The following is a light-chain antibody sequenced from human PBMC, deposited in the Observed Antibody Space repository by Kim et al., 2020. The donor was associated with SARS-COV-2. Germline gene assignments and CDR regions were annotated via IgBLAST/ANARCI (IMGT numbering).Light chain of an antibody. Sequence: ASVGDRGTITFRASENIGTWLAWYQQKPGRARCVLIYLASTLESGVPSRFSGTESGTEFSLSITSLQPADFATYYCQHLSRFPYTFGQETTLEI. V-gene: IGKV1-5*03. J-gene: IGKJ2*01. CDR1: ENIGTW. CDR2: LAS. CDR3: QHLSRFPYT.